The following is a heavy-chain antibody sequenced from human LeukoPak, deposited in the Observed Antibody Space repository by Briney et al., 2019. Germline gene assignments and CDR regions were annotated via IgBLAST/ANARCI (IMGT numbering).Heavy chain of an antibody. Sequence: NPSETLSLTCTVSGGSISSYYWSWIRQPPGKGLEWIGYIYYSGSTNYNPSLKSRVTISVDTSKNQFSLKLSSVTAADTAVYYCARGHYYYDSSGKGYYFDYWGQGTLVTVSS. V-gene: IGHV4-59*01. CDR1: GGSISSYY. D-gene: IGHD3-22*01. CDR3: ARGHYYYDSSGKGYYFDY. CDR2: IYYSGST. J-gene: IGHJ4*02.